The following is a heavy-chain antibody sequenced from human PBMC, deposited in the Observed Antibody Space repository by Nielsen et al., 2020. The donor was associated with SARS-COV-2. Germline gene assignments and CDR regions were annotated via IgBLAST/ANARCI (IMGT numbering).Heavy chain of an antibody. J-gene: IGHJ3*02. D-gene: IGHD2-15*01. CDR1: GYTFTSYG. Sequence: ASVKVSCKASGYTFTSYGISWVRQAPGQGLEWMGWISAYNGNTNYAQKLQGRVTMTTDTSTSTAYMELRSLRSDDTAVYYCARDLLDVVVVAATPAFDIWGQGTMVTVSS. CDR2: ISAYNGNT. CDR3: ARDLLDVVVVAATPAFDI. V-gene: IGHV1-18*01.